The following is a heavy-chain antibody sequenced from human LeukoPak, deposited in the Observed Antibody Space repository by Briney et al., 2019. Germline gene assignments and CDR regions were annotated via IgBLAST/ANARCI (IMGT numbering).Heavy chain of an antibody. CDR2: IKSKTDGGTT. Sequence: PGGSLRLSCAASGFTFSNAWMSWVRQAPGKGLEWVGRIKSKTDGGTTDYAAPVKGRFTISRDDSKNTLYLQMNSLKTEDTAMYYCTTAGAYYYDSSGYVVDYWGQGTLVTVSS. CDR1: GFTFSNAW. V-gene: IGHV3-15*01. CDR3: TTAGAYYYDSSGYVVDY. D-gene: IGHD3-22*01. J-gene: IGHJ4*02.